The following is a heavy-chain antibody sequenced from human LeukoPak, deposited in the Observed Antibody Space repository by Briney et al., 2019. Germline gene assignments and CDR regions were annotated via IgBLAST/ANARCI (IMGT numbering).Heavy chain of an antibody. CDR3: ARDRACSNGVCSYFDY. D-gene: IGHD2-8*01. V-gene: IGHV4-39*01. CDR1: GGSIDSSTYY. J-gene: IGHJ4*02. Sequence: SETLSLTCTVSGGSIDSSTYYWGWIRQPPGKGLEWIGSIYSSGSAYYNPSLKSRVTVSVDTSKNQFSLKLTSVTAADTAVYYCARDRACSNGVCSYFDYWGQGTVVAVSS. CDR2: IYSSGSA.